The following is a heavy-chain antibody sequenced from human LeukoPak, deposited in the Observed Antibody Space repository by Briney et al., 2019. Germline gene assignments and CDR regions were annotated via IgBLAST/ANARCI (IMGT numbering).Heavy chain of an antibody. J-gene: IGHJ4*02. CDR2: ISSSSSYI. Sequence: PGGSLRLSCAASGFTFSSYSMNWVRQAPGKGLEWVSSISSSSSYIYYADSVKGRFTISRENAKNSLYLQMNSLRAEDTAVYYCARASTYYYDSSGYYFDYWGQGTLVTVSS. CDR1: GFTFSSYS. CDR3: ARASTYYYDSSGYYFDY. D-gene: IGHD3-22*01. V-gene: IGHV3-21*04.